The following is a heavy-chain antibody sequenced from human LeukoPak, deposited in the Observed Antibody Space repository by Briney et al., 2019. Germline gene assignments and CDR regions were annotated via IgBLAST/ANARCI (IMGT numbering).Heavy chain of an antibody. CDR1: GGSISSSSYY. D-gene: IGHD3-10*01. CDR2: IYYSGST. J-gene: IGHJ5*02. CDR3: ARDGELGGQTPFDP. Sequence: SETLSLTCTVSGGSISSSSYYWGWIRQPPGKGLEWIGSIYYSGSTYYNPSLKSRVTISVDTSKNQFSLKLSSVTAADTAVYYCARDGELGGQTPFDPWGQGTLVTVSS. V-gene: IGHV4-39*02.